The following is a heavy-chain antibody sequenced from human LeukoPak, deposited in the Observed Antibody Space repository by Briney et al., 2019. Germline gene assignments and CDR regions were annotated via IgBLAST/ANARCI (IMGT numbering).Heavy chain of an antibody. CDR1: GFTFSSYA. CDR2: ISGSGGST. CDR3: AKDSYYYDSSGGDAFDI. V-gene: IGHV3-23*01. Sequence: PGGSLRLSCAASGFTFSSYAMSWVRQAPGKGLEWVSAISGSGGSTYYAVSVKGRFTISRDNSKNTLYLQMNSLRAEDTAVYYCAKDSYYYDSSGGDAFDIWGQGTMVTVSS. J-gene: IGHJ3*02. D-gene: IGHD3-22*01.